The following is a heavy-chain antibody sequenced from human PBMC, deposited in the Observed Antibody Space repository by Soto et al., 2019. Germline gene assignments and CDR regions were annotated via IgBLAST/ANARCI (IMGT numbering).Heavy chain of an antibody. D-gene: IGHD3-10*01. CDR3: ASSSFLRSGDLFHGLDV. CDR1: GYSFTSYW. J-gene: IGHJ6*02. Sequence: PGESLKISCKGSGYSFTSYWIGWVRQMPGKGLEWMGIIYPGDSDTRYSPSFQGQVTISADKSISTAYLQWSSLKAEDTALYFCASSSFLRSGDLFHGLDVWGQGTTVTVSS. V-gene: IGHV5-51*01. CDR2: IYPGDSDT.